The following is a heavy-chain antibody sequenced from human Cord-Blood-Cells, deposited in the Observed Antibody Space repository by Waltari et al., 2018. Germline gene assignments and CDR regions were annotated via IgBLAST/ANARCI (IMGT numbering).Heavy chain of an antibody. D-gene: IGHD6-6*01. J-gene: IGHJ4*02. CDR1: GFTVSSNY. CDR2: MYSGGST. V-gene: IGHV3-53*01. Sequence: EVQLVESGGGLIQPGGSLRLSCAASGFTVSSNYMSWVRQAQGKGLEWVSVMYSGGSTYYADSVKGRFTISRDNSKNTLYLQMNSLRAEDTAVYYCARHRESSSFDYWGQGTLVTVSS. CDR3: ARHRESSSFDY.